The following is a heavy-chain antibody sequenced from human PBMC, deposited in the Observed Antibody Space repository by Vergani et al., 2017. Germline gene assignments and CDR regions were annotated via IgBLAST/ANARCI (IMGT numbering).Heavy chain of an antibody. CDR2: IIPIFGTA. D-gene: IGHD6-13*01. CDR3: AIAGSIAAALNYYYGMDV. J-gene: IGHJ6*02. Sequence: QVQLVQSGAEVKKPGSSVKVSCKASGGTFSSYAISWVRQAPGQGLEWMGGIIPIFGTANYAQKFQGRVTITADESTSTAYMELSSLRSEDTAVYYCAIAGSIAAALNYYYGMDVWGQGTTVTVSS. CDR1: GGTFSSYA. V-gene: IGHV1-69*12.